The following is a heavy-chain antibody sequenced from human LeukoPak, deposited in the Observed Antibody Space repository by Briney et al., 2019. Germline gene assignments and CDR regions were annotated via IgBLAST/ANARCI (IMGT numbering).Heavy chain of an antibody. CDR1: GYTFTGYY. D-gene: IGHD3-22*01. J-gene: IGHJ4*02. V-gene: IGHV1-2*02. CDR2: INTNSGGT. Sequence: ASVKVSCKASGYTFTGYYIHWARQAPGQGPEWMGWINTNSGGTNYGQKFQGRVTMTRDTSISTANMELSRLTSDDTAVYYCARGLAVVSPFDFWGQGTLVTVSS. CDR3: ARGLAVVSPFDF.